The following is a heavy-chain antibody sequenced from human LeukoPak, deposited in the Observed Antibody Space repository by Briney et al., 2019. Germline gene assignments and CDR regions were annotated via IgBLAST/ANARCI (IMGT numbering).Heavy chain of an antibody. CDR1: GYTFTSYG. CDR3: PISKQGYRSGWYNYYYGMDV. CDR2: MNPNSGNT. D-gene: IGHD6-19*01. V-gene: IGHV1-8*01. Sequence: GASVKVSCKASGYTFTSYGINWVRQAAGQGLEWMGWMNPNSGNTGYAQKFQGRVTMTRNTSISTAYMELSSLRSEDTAVYYCPISKQGYRSGWYNYYYGMDVWGQGTTVTVPS. J-gene: IGHJ6*02.